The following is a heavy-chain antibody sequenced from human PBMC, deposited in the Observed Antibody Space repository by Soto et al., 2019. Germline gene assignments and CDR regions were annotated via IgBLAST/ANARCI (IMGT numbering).Heavy chain of an antibody. J-gene: IGHJ4*02. CDR1: GGTFSSFA. V-gene: IGHV1-69*13. D-gene: IGHD3-22*01. CDR3: AKRGYYDSSGYQTYFDY. CDR2: IIPIFGTA. Sequence: VASVKVSCKASGGTFSSFAINWVRQAPGQGLEWMGGIIPIFGTANYAQKFQGRVTITADESTSTAYMELSSLRSEDTAVYYCAKRGYYDSSGYQTYFDYWGQGTLVTVSS.